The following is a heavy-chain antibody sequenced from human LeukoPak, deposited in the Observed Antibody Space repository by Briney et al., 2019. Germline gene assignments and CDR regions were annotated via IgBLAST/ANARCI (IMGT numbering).Heavy chain of an antibody. V-gene: IGHV4-39*07. D-gene: IGHD5-18*01. CDR3: ARVKLSHGYSYVYNPYYFDY. J-gene: IGHJ4*02. Sequence: PSETLSLTCTVSGGSISSNSYYWGWICQPPGKGLEWIGSIYYSGSTYYNPSLKSRVTVSVDTSKNQFSLKLSSVTAADTAVYYCARVKLSHGYSYVYNPYYFDYWGQGTLVTVSS. CDR2: IYYSGST. CDR1: GGSISSNSYY.